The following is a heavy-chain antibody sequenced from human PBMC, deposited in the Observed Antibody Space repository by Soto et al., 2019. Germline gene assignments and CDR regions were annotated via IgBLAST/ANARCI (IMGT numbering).Heavy chain of an antibody. Sequence: QVQLVQSGAEVKKPGASLKVSCKASGYTFTSYDINWVRQATGQGLEWMGWMNPNSGNTGYAQKFQGRVTMTRDTSISTAYMELSSLRSEDTAVYYCARGGYYYDSSAYYRPFDYWGQGTLVTVSS. CDR1: GYTFTSYD. CDR3: ARGGYYYDSSAYYRPFDY. CDR2: MNPNSGNT. D-gene: IGHD3-22*01. J-gene: IGHJ4*02. V-gene: IGHV1-8*01.